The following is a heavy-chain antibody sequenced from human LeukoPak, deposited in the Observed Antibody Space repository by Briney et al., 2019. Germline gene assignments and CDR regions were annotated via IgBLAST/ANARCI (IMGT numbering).Heavy chain of an antibody. V-gene: IGHV3-74*01. CDR3: ARAVSTSLRSTAY. CDR1: GFTFSNYW. J-gene: IGHJ4*02. Sequence: PGGSLRLSCAASGFTFSNYWMHWVRQVPGKGLVWVSRINTDGTTTNYADSVKGRFTISSDNAKNTLYLQMNSLRAEDTAVYYCARAVSTSLRSTAYWGQGTLVTVSS. CDR2: INTDGTTT. D-gene: IGHD1-1*01.